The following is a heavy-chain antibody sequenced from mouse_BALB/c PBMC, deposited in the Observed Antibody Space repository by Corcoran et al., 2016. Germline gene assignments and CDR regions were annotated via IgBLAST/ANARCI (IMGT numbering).Heavy chain of an antibody. D-gene: IGHD2-2*01. Sequence: EVQLQQSGAELVKPGASVKISCKTSGYTFTVYTMHWVKQSHGKSLEWIGGINPNNGGTSYNQKFKDKATLTVDKSSSTSYMERRSLTSEDSAVYDCARETGYVDMDYWGKGTSVTVSA. CDR2: INPNNGGT. J-gene: IGHJ4*01. V-gene: IGHV1-18*01. CDR1: GYTFTVYT. CDR3: ARETGYVDMDY.